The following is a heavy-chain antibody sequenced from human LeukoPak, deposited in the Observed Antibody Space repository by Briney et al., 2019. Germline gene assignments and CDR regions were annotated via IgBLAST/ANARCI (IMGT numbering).Heavy chain of an antibody. D-gene: IGHD6-19*01. J-gene: IGHJ3*02. CDR3: ARDRSVAGTDDAFDI. CDR2: IYHSGST. V-gene: IGHV4-38-2*02. Sequence: SETLSLTCTVSGYSISSGYYWGWIRQPPGKGLEWIGSIYHSGSTYYNPSLKSRVTISVDTSKNQFSLKLSSVTAADTAVYYCARDRSVAGTDDAFDIWGQGTMVTVSS. CDR1: GYSISSGYY.